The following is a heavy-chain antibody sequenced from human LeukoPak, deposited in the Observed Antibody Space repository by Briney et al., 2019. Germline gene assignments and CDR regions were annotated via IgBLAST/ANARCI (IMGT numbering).Heavy chain of an antibody. CDR3: ASVRFLEWLLDY. Sequence: SETLSLTCTVSGYSISSGYYWGWIRQPPGKGLEWIGNIYYSGSTYYNPSLKSRVTISVDTSKNQFSLKLSSVTAADTAVYYCASVRFLEWLLDYWGQGTLVTVSS. V-gene: IGHV4-38-2*02. CDR2: IYYSGST. D-gene: IGHD3-3*01. J-gene: IGHJ4*02. CDR1: GYSISSGYY.